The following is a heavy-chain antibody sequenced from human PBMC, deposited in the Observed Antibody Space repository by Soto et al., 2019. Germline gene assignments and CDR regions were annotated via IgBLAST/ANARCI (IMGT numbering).Heavy chain of an antibody. Sequence: APVKVSCKPSGYPFTDLYIHWVRQAPGLGLEWMGWIDPRSGASRKTQRFRGRFTMTRDTSTNTVYMELSSLRSDDTAVYFCARDNYAPLDYWGQGTLVTASS. D-gene: IGHD3-16*01. J-gene: IGHJ4*02. V-gene: IGHV1-2*02. CDR3: ARDNYAPLDY. CDR1: GYPFTDLY. CDR2: IDPRSGAS.